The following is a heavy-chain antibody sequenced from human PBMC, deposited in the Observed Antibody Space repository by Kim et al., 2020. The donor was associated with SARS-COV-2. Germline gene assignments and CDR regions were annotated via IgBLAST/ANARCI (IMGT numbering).Heavy chain of an antibody. Sequence: QGRVTITADESTSTAYMELSSLRSEDTAVYYCARPDREGYSNYDFTAFDIWGQGTMVTVSS. V-gene: IGHV1-69*01. CDR3: ARPDREGYSNYDFTAFDI. D-gene: IGHD4-4*01. J-gene: IGHJ3*02.